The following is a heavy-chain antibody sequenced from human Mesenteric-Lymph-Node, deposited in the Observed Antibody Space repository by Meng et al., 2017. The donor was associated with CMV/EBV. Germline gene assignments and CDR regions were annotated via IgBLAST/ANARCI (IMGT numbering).Heavy chain of an antibody. Sequence: LQHGGAGLLKPSGTLSLTCAVYGGSFSGYYWSWIRQPPGKGLEWIGEINHSGSTNYNPSLKSRVTISVDTSKNQFSLKLSSVTAADTAVYYCARHQRWLKSEGGFNYWGQGTLVTVSS. CDR2: INHSGST. V-gene: IGHV4-34*01. J-gene: IGHJ4*02. CDR3: ARHQRWLKSEGGFNY. CDR1: GGSFSGYY. D-gene: IGHD4-23*01.